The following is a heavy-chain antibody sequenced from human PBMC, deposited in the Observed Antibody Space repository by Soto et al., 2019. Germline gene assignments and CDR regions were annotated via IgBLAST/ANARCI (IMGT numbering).Heavy chain of an antibody. Sequence: QVQLVESGGGVVQPGRSLRVSCAASGFTFSIYAMHWVRQAPGTGLEWVAVISYDGTKTYYADSVKGRFTISRDNSKNSVYLQRQSLRDEDTAVCYCAIGRGPRRPWLIAPFDYWGQGRVVTVSP. V-gene: IGHV3-30*03. CDR1: GFTFSIYA. CDR3: AIGRGPRRPWLIAPFDY. D-gene: IGHD3-10*01. J-gene: IGHJ4*02. CDR2: ISYDGTKT.